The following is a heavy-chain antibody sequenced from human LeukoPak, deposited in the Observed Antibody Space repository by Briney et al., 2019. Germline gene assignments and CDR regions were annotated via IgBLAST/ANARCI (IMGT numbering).Heavy chain of an antibody. J-gene: IGHJ5*02. CDR1: GGSISNYY. Sequence: TSETLSLTCTVSGGSISNYYWSWIRQPPGRGLEWIGYVYSSGSTNYNPSLKSRVTISVDTSKNQFSLKLSSVTAADTAVYYGARRDRWYGFDPWGQGTLVTVSS. CDR3: ARRDRWYGFDP. D-gene: IGHD6-13*01. CDR2: VYSSGST. V-gene: IGHV4-4*08.